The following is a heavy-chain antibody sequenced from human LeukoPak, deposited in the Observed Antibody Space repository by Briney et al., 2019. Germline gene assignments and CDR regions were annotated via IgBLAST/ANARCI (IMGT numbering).Heavy chain of an antibody. Sequence: GGSLRLSCAGSGFTFGGYGMHWFRQTPGKGLEWVAVIAYDGSRAFYADSVKGQFTISRDNSKNTMSVQMDDLRAEDTAVYYCTRYNNDHFDYWGQGTLVNVSS. J-gene: IGHJ4*02. V-gene: IGHV3-33*01. CDR3: TRYNNDHFDY. CDR1: GFTFGGYG. D-gene: IGHD1-14*01. CDR2: IAYDGSRA.